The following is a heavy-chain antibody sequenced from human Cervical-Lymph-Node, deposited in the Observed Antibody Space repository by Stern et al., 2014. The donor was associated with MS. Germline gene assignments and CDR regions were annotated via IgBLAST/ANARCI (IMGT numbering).Heavy chain of an antibody. V-gene: IGHV3-30*01. Sequence: VQLVESGAGVVKPGRSLRVSCEASGFTLSSYDLHWVRQAPGQWLEWVATISYEGSNKYYANAVKGRFTISRDNSKNTLDLQMNSLRPEDTALYYCARVWATFSVHYYYGMDVWGQGTTVTVSS. CDR3: ARVWATFSVHYYYGMDV. J-gene: IGHJ6*02. D-gene: IGHD2/OR15-2a*01. CDR2: ISYEGSNK. CDR1: GFTLSSYD.